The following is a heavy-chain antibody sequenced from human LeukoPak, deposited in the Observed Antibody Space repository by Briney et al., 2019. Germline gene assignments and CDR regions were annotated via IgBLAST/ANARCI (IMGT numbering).Heavy chain of an antibody. J-gene: IGHJ4*02. CDR1: GFSLSTSGVG. CDR3: ARRIAATRFDF. V-gene: IGHV2-5*01. D-gene: IGHD4-11*01. Sequence: SGPTLVNPTQTLTLTCTFSGFSLSTSGVGVGWIRQPPGKILEWLALIYWNDDKRYSPSLKSRLTITKDTSKNQVVLTMTNMDPVDTATYYCARRIAATRFDFWGQGTLVTVSS. CDR2: IYWNDDK.